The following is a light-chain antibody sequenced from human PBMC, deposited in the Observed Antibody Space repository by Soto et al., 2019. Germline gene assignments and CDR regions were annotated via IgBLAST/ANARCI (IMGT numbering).Light chain of an antibody. CDR1: QTVSTS. J-gene: IGKJ5*01. CDR3: QQSYSTPVT. Sequence: DIQMTQSPSSLSACVGDRVTITCRASQTVSTSLNWYQQKPGKAPNLLIYAASSLQSGVPSRFSGRGSGTDFTLIISSLQPEDFATYYCQQSYSTPVTFGQGTRLEIK. CDR2: AAS. V-gene: IGKV1-39*01.